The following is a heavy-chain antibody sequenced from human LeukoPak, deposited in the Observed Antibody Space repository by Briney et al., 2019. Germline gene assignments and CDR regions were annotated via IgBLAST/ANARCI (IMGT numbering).Heavy chain of an antibody. CDR1: GFTFSSYG. Sequence: PGGSLRLSCAASGFTFSSYGMHWVRQAPGKGLEWVAVIWYDGSNKYYADSVKGRFTISRDNSKNTLYLQMNSLRAEDTAVYYCARDIPVGPWPSPAGTLDYWGQGTLVTVSS. J-gene: IGHJ4*02. CDR3: ARDIPVGPWPSPAGTLDY. CDR2: IWYDGSNK. D-gene: IGHD6-13*01. V-gene: IGHV3-33*01.